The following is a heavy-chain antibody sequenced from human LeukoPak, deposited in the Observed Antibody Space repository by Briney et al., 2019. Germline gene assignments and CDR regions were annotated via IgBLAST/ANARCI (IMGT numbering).Heavy chain of an antibody. CDR2: VSGSGSTK. Sequence: GGSLRLSCAASGFTLSTFEMNWVRQAPGKGLEWVSCVSGSGSTKAYSDSVKGRFIISKDNAKNSLYLEMNNLRAEDTAVYYCTTVSGPSSFHIKYWGQGILVTVSS. CDR3: TTVSGPSSFHIKY. CDR1: GFTLSTFE. J-gene: IGHJ4*02. D-gene: IGHD2-21*01. V-gene: IGHV3-48*03.